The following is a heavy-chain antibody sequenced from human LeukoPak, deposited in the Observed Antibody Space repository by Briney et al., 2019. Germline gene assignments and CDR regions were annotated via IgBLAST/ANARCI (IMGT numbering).Heavy chain of an antibody. CDR3: ARVSRFLEWLFFDY. D-gene: IGHD3-3*01. V-gene: IGHV3-21*01. Sequence: GGSLRLSCAASGFTFSSYSMNWVRQAPGKGLEWVSSISSSSSCIYYADSVKGRFTISRDNAKNSLYLQMNSLRAEDTAVYYCARVSRFLEWLFFDYWGQGTLVTVSS. J-gene: IGHJ4*02. CDR1: GFTFSSYS. CDR2: ISSSSSCI.